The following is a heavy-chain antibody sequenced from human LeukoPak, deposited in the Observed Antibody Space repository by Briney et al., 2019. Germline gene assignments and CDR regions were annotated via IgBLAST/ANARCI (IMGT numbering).Heavy chain of an antibody. CDR3: AKDDRYYQLLYEGYFDY. CDR1: GFTFSNAW. Sequence: GGSLRLSCAASGFTFSNAWMSWVRQAPGKGLEWVAFIRYDGSNKYYADSVKGRFTISRDNSKNTLYLQMNSLRAEDTAVYYCAKDDRYYQLLYEGYFDYWGQGTLVTVSS. D-gene: IGHD2-2*02. J-gene: IGHJ4*02. V-gene: IGHV3-30*02. CDR2: IRYDGSNK.